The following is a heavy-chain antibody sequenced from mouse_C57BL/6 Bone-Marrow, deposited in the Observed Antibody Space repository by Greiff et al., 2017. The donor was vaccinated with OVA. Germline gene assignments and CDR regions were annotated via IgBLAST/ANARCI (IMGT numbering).Heavy chain of an antibody. CDR3: ARGPHYYGSSSWFAY. D-gene: IGHD1-1*01. Sequence: VMLQQSGAELARPGASVKLSCKASGYTFTSYGISWVKQRTGQGLEWIGEIYPRSGNTYYNEKFKGKATLTADKSSSTAYMELRSLTSEDSAVYFCARGPHYYGSSSWFAYWGQGTLVTVSA. CDR1: GYTFTSYG. CDR2: IYPRSGNT. V-gene: IGHV1-81*01. J-gene: IGHJ3*01.